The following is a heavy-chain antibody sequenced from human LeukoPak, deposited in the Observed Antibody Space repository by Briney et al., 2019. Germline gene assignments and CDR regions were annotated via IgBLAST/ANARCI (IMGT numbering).Heavy chain of an antibody. J-gene: IGHJ4*02. D-gene: IGHD3-22*01. CDR1: GYTFTGYY. CDR2: INPNSGGT. CDR3: ARDLFYYDSSGYSYGDTFDY. Sequence: GASVKVSCKASGYTFTGYYMHWARQAPGQGLEWMGWINPNSGGTNYAQKFQGRVTMTRDTSISTAYMELSRLRSDDTAVYYCARDLFYYDSSGYSYGDTFDYWGQGTLVTVSS. V-gene: IGHV1-2*02.